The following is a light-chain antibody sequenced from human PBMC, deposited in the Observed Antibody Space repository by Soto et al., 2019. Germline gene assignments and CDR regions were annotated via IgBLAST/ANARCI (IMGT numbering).Light chain of an antibody. CDR3: ETWDSRV. CDR2: LEGSGSY. Sequence: QSVLIQSSSASASLGSSVKLTCTLSSGHSSYIIAWHQQQPGKAPRYLMKLEGSGSYNKGSGVPDRFSGSSSGADRYLTISNLQSEDEADYYCETWDSRVFGGGTKLTVL. CDR1: SGHSSYI. V-gene: IGLV4-60*03. J-gene: IGLJ2*01.